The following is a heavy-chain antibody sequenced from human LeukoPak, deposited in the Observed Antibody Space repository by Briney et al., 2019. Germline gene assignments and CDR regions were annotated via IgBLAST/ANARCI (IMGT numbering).Heavy chain of an antibody. CDR2: IGSDYKT. CDR3: AKGIWVIRGLIGDAFDI. Sequence: GGSLRLSCAASGFTIGGFAMTWVRQAPGKGLEWVSSIGSDYKTHYSESVKGRFAISRDNSQSTVFLQMNSLRAEDTAVYHCAKGIWVIRGLIGDAFDIWGQGTMVTVSS. CDR1: GFTIGGFA. D-gene: IGHD3-10*01. V-gene: IGHV3-23*01. J-gene: IGHJ3*02.